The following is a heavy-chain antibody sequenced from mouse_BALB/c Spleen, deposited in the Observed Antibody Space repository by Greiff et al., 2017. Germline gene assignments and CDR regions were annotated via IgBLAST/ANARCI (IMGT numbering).Heavy chain of an antibody. J-gene: IGHJ1*01. CDR3: AGSYRYFDV. Sequence: EGQLQQSGAELVRPGALVKLSCKASGFNIKDYYMHWVKQRPEQGLEWIGWIDPENGNTIYDPKFQGKASITADTSSNTAYLQLSSLTSEDTAVYYCAGSYRYFDVWGAGTTVTVSS. CDR1: GFNIKDYY. CDR2: IDPENGNT. V-gene: IGHV14-1*02.